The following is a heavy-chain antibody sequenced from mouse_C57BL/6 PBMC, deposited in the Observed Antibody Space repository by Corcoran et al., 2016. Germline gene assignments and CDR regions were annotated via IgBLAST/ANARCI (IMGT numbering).Heavy chain of an antibody. CDR2: INTYSGVP. Sequence: QIQLVQSGPELKKPGETVKISCKASGYTFTTYGMSWVKQAPGKGLKWMGWINTYSGVPTYADDFKGRFAFSLETSASTAYLQINNLKNEDTATFFCARRSNYEAWFAYWGQGTLVTVSA. CDR3: ARRSNYEAWFAY. V-gene: IGHV9-3*01. CDR1: GYTFTTYG. J-gene: IGHJ3*01. D-gene: IGHD2-5*01.